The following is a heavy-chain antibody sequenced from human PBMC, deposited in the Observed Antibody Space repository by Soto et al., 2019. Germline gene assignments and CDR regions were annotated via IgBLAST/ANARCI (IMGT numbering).Heavy chain of an antibody. D-gene: IGHD3-9*01. Sequence: SETLSLTCAVYGGSFSGYYWSWIRQPPGKGLEWIGEINHSGSTNYNPSLKSRVTISVDTSKNQFSLKLSSVTAADTAVYYCARVGYDILTGQKNIDLWGQGILVTVSS. CDR2: INHSGST. CDR1: GGSFSGYY. CDR3: ARVGYDILTGQKNIDL. V-gene: IGHV4-34*01. J-gene: IGHJ5*02.